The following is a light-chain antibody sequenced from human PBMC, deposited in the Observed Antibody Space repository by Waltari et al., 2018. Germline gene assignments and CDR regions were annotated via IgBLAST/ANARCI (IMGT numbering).Light chain of an antibody. CDR2: DVF. V-gene: IGLV2-14*03. Sequence: QSALTPLASGSRSPGPSIPFSFTGASSAVGFFIYVSWYQQYPGKAPKLIIYDVFQRPSGVSNRFSGSKSGNTASLTISGLQTEDEGDYYCNSYAGSSSWVFGGGTKLTVL. J-gene: IGLJ3*02. CDR1: SSAVGFFIY. CDR3: NSYAGSSSWV.